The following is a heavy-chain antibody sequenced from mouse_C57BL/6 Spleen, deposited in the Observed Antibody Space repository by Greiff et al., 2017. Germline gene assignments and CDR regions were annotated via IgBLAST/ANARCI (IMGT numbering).Heavy chain of an antibody. Sequence: QVQLKESGPGLVAPSQSLSITCTVSGFSLTSYALSWVRQPPGKGLEWLGVIWTGGGTNYNSALKSRLSISKDNSKSQVFLKMNSLQTDDTARYYCATNYYGSSYAMDYWGQGTSVTVSS. CDR3: ATNYYGSSYAMDY. CDR1: GFSLTSYA. V-gene: IGHV2-9-1*01. CDR2: IWTGGGT. J-gene: IGHJ4*01. D-gene: IGHD1-1*01.